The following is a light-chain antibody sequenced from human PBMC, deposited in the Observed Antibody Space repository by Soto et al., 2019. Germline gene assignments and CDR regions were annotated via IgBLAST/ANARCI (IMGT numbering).Light chain of an antibody. V-gene: IGKV1-5*03. Sequence: DIQMTQSPSTLSASVGDRVTITCRASQSISSWLAWYQQKPGKAPKLLIYKASSLESGVPSRFSGSGSGTEFTLTISSLQPDDFALYYCQQRSKWPVTFGGGTKVEIK. J-gene: IGKJ4*01. CDR3: QQRSKWPVT. CDR1: QSISSW. CDR2: KAS.